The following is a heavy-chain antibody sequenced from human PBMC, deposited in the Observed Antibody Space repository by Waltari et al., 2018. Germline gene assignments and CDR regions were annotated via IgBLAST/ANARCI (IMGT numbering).Heavy chain of an antibody. V-gene: IGHV3-49*03. Sequence: EVQLVESGGELVQPGRSLRLSCTGSGFTLSDYAVSWFRLAPGKGLEWVGFMKSIGFTQEIDYAAAVKGRFTVSRDASAGISYLQMNNLKTEDTAVYYCARDLGSPAYCRGTNCPGAFDLWGQGTLVTVSS. D-gene: IGHD2-21*01. CDR3: ARDLGSPAYCRGTNCPGAFDL. CDR2: MKSIGFTQEI. J-gene: IGHJ3*01. CDR1: GFTLSDYA.